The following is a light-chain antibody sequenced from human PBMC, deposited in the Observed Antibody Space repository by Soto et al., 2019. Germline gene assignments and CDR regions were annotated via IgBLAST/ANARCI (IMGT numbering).Light chain of an antibody. Sequence: EIVLTQSPATLSLSPGERATLSCRASQSVSSYLAWYQQKAGQAPRLLIYDASNRATGIPARFSGSGSGSDFTLTISSLEPEDFAVYYCQQRSNWPITSGQGTRLEIK. CDR2: DAS. V-gene: IGKV3-11*01. CDR1: QSVSSY. CDR3: QQRSNWPIT. J-gene: IGKJ5*01.